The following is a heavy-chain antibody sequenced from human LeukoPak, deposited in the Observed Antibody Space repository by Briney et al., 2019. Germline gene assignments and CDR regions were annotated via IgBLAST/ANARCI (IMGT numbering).Heavy chain of an antibody. CDR2: IYHSGST. D-gene: IGHD3-9*01. Sequence: PSETLSLTCTVSGYSISSDYYWGWIRQPPGKGLEWVGSIYHSGSTYYNPSLKSRVTISVDTSKNQFSLKLSSVTAADTAVYYCARGTLRYFDWLPRAFDIWGQGTMVTVSS. CDR1: GYSISSDYY. J-gene: IGHJ3*02. V-gene: IGHV4-38-2*02. CDR3: ARGTLRYFDWLPRAFDI.